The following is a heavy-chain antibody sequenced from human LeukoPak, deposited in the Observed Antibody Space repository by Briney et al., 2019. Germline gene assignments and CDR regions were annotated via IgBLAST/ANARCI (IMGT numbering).Heavy chain of an antibody. V-gene: IGHV4-30-2*01. J-gene: IGHJ3*02. Sequence: PSETLSLTCAVSGGSISSGGYSWSWIRQPPGKGLEWIGYIYHSGSTYYNPSLKSRVTISVDRSKNQFSLKLSSVTAADTAVYYCARGDWNYGMFDAFDIWGQGTMVTVSS. D-gene: IGHD1-7*01. CDR2: IYHSGST. CDR3: ARGDWNYGMFDAFDI. CDR1: GGSISSGGYS.